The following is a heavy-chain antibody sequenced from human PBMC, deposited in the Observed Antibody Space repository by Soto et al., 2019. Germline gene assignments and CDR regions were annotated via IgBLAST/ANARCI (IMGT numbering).Heavy chain of an antibody. D-gene: IGHD2-2*01. J-gene: IGHJ4*02. Sequence: QVQLVQSGAEVKKPGSSVKVSCKASRGTFSSYAISWVRQAPGQGLEWMGGIIPIFGTANYAQKFQGRVTITADESTSTAYMELSSLRSEDTAVYYCVRRLPAAAYYFDYWGQGTLVTVSS. V-gene: IGHV1-69*12. CDR1: RGTFSSYA. CDR2: IIPIFGTA. CDR3: VRRLPAAAYYFDY.